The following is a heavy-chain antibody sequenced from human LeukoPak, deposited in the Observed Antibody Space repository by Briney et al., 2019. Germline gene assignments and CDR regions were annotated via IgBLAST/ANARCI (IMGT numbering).Heavy chain of an antibody. CDR2: ISYDGSNK. CDR3: ANTNYYDSSGYYD. V-gene: IGHV3-30-3*01. CDR1: GFTFSSYA. J-gene: IGHJ4*02. Sequence: GGSLRLSCAASGFTFSSYAMHWVRQAPGKGLEWVAVISYDGSNKYYADSVKGRFTISRDNSKNTLYLQMNSLRAEDTAVYYCANTNYYDSSGYYDWGQGTLVTVSS. D-gene: IGHD3-22*01.